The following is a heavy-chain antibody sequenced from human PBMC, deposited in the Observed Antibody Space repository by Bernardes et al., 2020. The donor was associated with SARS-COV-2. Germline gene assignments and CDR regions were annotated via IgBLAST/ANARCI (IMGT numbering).Heavy chain of an antibody. Sequence: AALKVFCKASGYTFTAYYMHWVRQTPGQGLEWMGWISPSSGATTYAQKFQGRVTMTRDTSISTAYMELSRLGSDDTALYYCASVTYSSGTDCDYWGQGTLVNGSS. CDR1: GYTFTAYY. CDR2: ISPSSGAT. J-gene: IGHJ4*02. CDR3: ASVTYSSGTDCDY. D-gene: IGHD6-19*01. V-gene: IGHV1-2*02.